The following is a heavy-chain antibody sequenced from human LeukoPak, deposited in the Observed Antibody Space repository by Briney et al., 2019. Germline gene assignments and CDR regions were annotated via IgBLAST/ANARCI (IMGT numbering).Heavy chain of an antibody. Sequence: SETLSLTCGVSGGSVSSDSYCWNWVRQPPGKGLEWIGYIYSSGSTNYNRSLKSRVTISLDTSKNQFSLKLSSVTAADTAVYYCAGLAPHRPLDYWSQGTPVTVSS. CDR1: GGSVSSDSYC. V-gene: IGHV4-61*01. D-gene: IGHD1-14*01. CDR2: IYSSGST. CDR3: AGLAPHRPLDY. J-gene: IGHJ4*02.